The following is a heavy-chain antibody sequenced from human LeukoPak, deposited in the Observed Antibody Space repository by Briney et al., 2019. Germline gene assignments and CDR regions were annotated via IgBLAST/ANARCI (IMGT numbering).Heavy chain of an antibody. CDR1: GFTFRSYS. CDR3: ARNGLSSYGSGSYYFDY. D-gene: IGHD3-10*01. Sequence: GGSLRLSCAASGFTFRSYSMNWVRQAPGKGLEWVSYISSSSSTIYYADSVKGRFTISRDNAKNSLYLQMNSLRDEDTAVYYCARNGLSSYGSGSYYFDYWGQGTLVTVSS. V-gene: IGHV3-48*02. CDR2: ISSSSSTI. J-gene: IGHJ4*02.